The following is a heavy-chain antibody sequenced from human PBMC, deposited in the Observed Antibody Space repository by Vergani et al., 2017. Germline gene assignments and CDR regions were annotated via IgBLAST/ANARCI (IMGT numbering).Heavy chain of an antibody. CDR2: IIPIFWTA. Sequence: QVQLVQSGAEVKKPGSSVKVSCTTSGGTFRSNNFSWVRQAPGQGLEWMGGIIPIFWTADYAQYFQGRLSITADDSTSTVYMELRSLGTDDTAVYYCAREEEATWNYRGQGTLVTISS. D-gene: IGHD1-1*01. J-gene: IGHJ4*01. CDR1: GGTFRSNN. V-gene: IGHV1-69*01. CDR3: AREEEATWNY.